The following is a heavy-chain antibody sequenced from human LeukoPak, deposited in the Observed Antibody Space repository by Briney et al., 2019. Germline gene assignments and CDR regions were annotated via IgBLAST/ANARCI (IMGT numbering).Heavy chain of an antibody. D-gene: IGHD3-22*01. Sequence: GGSLRLSCAASGFTFSSYAMHWVRQAPGKGLEWVAVISYDGSNKYYADSVKGRFTISRDNSKNTLYLQMNSLRAEDTAVYYCARDLQAISSGYYYGDYHYYGMDVWGQGTTVTVSS. CDR2: ISYDGSNK. CDR3: ARDLQAISSGYYYGDYHYYGMDV. V-gene: IGHV3-30-3*01. J-gene: IGHJ6*02. CDR1: GFTFSSYA.